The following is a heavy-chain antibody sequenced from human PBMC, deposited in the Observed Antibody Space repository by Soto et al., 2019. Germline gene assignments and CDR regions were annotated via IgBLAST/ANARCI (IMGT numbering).Heavy chain of an antibody. V-gene: IGHV3-23*01. D-gene: IGHD1-1*01. CDR1: GFSFSTYA. J-gene: IGHJ6*02. CDR3: ARDRGNVLDF. Sequence: PGGSLRLSCAASGFSFSTYAMSWARQAPGQGLEWVSAISGSGGSTYYADSVKGRFTISRDTSKNTLYLQMNSLRAEDTAVYYCARDRGNVLDFSGQGTSVIVSS. CDR2: ISGSGGST.